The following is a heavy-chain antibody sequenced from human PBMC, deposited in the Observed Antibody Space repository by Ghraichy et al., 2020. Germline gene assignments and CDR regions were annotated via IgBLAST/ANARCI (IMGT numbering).Heavy chain of an antibody. CDR1: GFTFSSYN. D-gene: IGHD3-10*01. J-gene: IGHJ5*01. V-gene: IGHV3-48*02. CDR3: ARSRPFYYGSASYYFDS. CDR2: ISSSGGSI. Sequence: LSLTCAASGFTFSSYNMNWVRQGPGKGLEWVSYISSSGGSIYYAASVKGRFIISRDNAMNSLHLQMNSLRDEDTAVYFCARSRPFYYGSASYYFDSWGQGSLVTVSS.